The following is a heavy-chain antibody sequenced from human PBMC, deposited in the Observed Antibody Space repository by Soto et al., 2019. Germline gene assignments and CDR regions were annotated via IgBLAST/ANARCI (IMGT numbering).Heavy chain of an antibody. CDR2: ISASNGNT. J-gene: IGHJ4*02. D-gene: IGHD1-26*01. V-gene: IGHV1-18*01. CDR3: ARDSGSYFFFLASD. CDR1: GYTFTSYG. Sequence: ASVKVSCKASGYTFTSYGISWVRQAPGQGLEWMGWISASNGNTNYAQKLQGRVTMTTDTSTSTAYMELRSLRSDDTAVYYCARDSGSYFFFLASDWGQGTLVTVSS.